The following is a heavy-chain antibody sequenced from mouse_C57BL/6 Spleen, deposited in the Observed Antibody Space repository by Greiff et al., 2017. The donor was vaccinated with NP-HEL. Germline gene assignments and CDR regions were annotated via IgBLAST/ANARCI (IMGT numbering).Heavy chain of an antibody. V-gene: IGHV1-50*01. CDR3: ASLFITTVVAGSYFDY. Sequence: QVQLQQPGAELVKPGASVKLSCKASGYTFTSYWMQWVKQRPGQGLEWIGEIDPSDSYTNYNQKFKGKATLTVDTSSSTAYMQLSSLTSEDSAVYYCASLFITTVVAGSYFDYWGQGTTLTVSS. CDR1: GYTFTSYW. CDR2: IDPSDSYT. J-gene: IGHJ2*01. D-gene: IGHD1-1*01.